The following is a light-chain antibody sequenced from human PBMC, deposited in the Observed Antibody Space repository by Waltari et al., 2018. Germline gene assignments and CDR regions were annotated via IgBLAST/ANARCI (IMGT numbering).Light chain of an antibody. Sequence: EIVLTQSPRTLSLSPGERATLSCRATQTVSTNYLAWYQQKPGQAPRLLIHGASNRATGIPDRFSGSGSGTDFTLTISRLEPEDFGVYYCQQYENSPLTFGGGTTVEIK. CDR2: GAS. CDR3: QQYENSPLT. CDR1: QTVSTNY. J-gene: IGKJ4*01. V-gene: IGKV3-20*01.